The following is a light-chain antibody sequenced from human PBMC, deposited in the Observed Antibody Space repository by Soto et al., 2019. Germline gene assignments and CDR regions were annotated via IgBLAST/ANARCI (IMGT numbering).Light chain of an antibody. J-gene: IGKJ5*01. CDR3: QQRDNWPSIT. V-gene: IGKV3-11*01. CDR1: QSVSTF. CDR2: DAS. Sequence: EIMLTQSPATLSLSPRERATLSCRASQSVSTFLAWYQQKPGQAPRLLIYDASNRATGIPARFSGSGSGTDFTLTISSLEPEDFALYYCQQRDNWPSITFGQGTRLEIK.